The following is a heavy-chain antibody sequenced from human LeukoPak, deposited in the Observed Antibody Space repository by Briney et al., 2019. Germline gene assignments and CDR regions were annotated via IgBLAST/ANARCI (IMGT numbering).Heavy chain of an antibody. D-gene: IGHD3-16*01. V-gene: IGHV3-7*05. J-gene: IGHJ4*02. CDR3: VAGWGWLPDY. CDR1: GFSFSDCW. CDR2: IKKDGSEK. Sequence: GGSLRLSCAASGFSFSDCWMNWVRQAPGKGLEWVANIKKDGSEKYYLDSVKGRFTISRGNAKNSLYLQMNSLGAEDMALYYCVAGWGWLPDYWGRGTLVTVSS.